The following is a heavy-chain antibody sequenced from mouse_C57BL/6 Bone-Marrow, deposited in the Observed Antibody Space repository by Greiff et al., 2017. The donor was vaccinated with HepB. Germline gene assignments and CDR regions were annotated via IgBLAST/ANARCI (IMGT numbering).Heavy chain of an antibody. Sequence: VKLQESGPGLVQPSQSLSITCTVSGFSLTSYGVHWVRQSPGKGLEWLGVIWSGGSTDYNAAFISRLSISKDNSKSQVFFKMNSLQADDTAIYYCARNSYYYGSSYDYAMDYWGQGTSVTVSS. CDR3: ARNSYYYGSSYDYAMDY. J-gene: IGHJ4*01. D-gene: IGHD1-1*01. CDR1: GFSLTSYG. CDR2: IWSGGST. V-gene: IGHV2-2*01.